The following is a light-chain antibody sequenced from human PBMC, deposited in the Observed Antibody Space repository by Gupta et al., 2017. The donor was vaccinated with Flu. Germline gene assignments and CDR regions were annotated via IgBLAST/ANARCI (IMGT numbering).Light chain of an antibody. J-gene: IGLJ3*02. CDR3: QVCHPTSDHWV. CDR2: DDT. V-gene: IGLV3-21*03. Sequence: SYVLTQPPSVSVAPGKTARITCGGNDIGSKTVHWYQQKPGQAPVLVVYDDTDRPSGIPERFSGANSQDTATLTISRVEAGDEADYYCQVCHPTSDHWVFGGGTKLTVL. CDR1: DIGSKT.